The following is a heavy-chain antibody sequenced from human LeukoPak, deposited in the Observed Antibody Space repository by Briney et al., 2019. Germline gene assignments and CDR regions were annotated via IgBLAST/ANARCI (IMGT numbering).Heavy chain of an antibody. CDR1: GVTFSSYS. CDR3: ARDGSSSVGFDY. CDR2: ISSSSSYI. D-gene: IGHD6-13*01. J-gene: IGHJ4*02. V-gene: IGHV3-21*01. Sequence: GGSLRLSCAASGVTFSSYSMNWVRQAPGKGLEWVSSISSSSSYIYYADSVKGRFTISRDNAKNSLYLQMNSLRAEDTAVYYCARDGSSSVGFDYWGQGTLVTVSS.